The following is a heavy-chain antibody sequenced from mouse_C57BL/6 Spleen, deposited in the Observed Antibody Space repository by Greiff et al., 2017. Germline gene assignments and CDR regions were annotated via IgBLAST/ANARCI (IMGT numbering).Heavy chain of an antibody. CDR1: GFSLTSYG. J-gene: IGHJ3*01. D-gene: IGHD2-5*01. Sequence: VQLVESGPGLVAPSQSLSITCTVSGFSLTSYGVSWVRQPPGKGLEWLGGIWGDGSTNYHSALISRLSISKDNSKSQVFLKLNSLRTDDTATYYCAEPDSNPAWFAYWGQGTLVTVSA. V-gene: IGHV2-3*01. CDR2: IWGDGST. CDR3: AEPDSNPAWFAY.